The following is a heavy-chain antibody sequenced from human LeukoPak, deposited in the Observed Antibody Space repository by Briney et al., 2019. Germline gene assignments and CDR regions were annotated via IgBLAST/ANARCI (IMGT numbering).Heavy chain of an antibody. J-gene: IGHJ5*02. V-gene: IGHV3-53*01. CDR2: IYSGGST. D-gene: IGHD4-17*01. CDR1: GFTVSRNY. Sequence: PGGSLRLSCAASGFTVSRNYMSWVRQAPGKGLEWVSVIYSGGSTFYADSVKGRFTISRDNSNNTLYLQMNSLRAEDTAVYYCALHINGDYESRFDPWGQGTLVTVSS. CDR3: ALHINGDYESRFDP.